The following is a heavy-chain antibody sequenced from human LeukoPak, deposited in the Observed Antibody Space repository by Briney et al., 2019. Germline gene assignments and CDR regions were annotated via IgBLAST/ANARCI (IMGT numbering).Heavy chain of an antibody. CDR2: IISSGSYI. CDR3: AREDASSWDY. Sequence: GGSLRLSCAASGFIFSIYSMDWVRQAPGKGLEWVSSIISSGSYIYYADSVKGRFTISRDNAKNSLYLQMNSLRAEDTAVYYCAREDASSWDYWGQGILVTVSS. J-gene: IGHJ4*02. V-gene: IGHV3-21*01. D-gene: IGHD6-13*01. CDR1: GFIFSIYS.